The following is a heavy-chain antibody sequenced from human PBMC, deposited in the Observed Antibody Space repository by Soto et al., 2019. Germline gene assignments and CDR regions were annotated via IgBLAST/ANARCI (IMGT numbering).Heavy chain of an antibody. CDR3: ARERSHDPFDY. J-gene: IGHJ4*02. CDR1: GGSFSGYY. D-gene: IGHD1-1*01. Sequence: SETLSLTCAVYGGSFSGYYWSWIRQPPGKGLEWIGEINHSGSTNYNPSLKSRVTISVDTSKNQFSLKLSSVTAADTAVYYCARERSHDPFDYWGQGTLVTVSS. V-gene: IGHV4-34*01. CDR2: INHSGST.